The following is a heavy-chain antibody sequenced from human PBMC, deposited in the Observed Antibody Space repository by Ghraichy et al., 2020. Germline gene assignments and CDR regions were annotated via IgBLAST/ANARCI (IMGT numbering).Heavy chain of an antibody. CDR2: ISYDGSHK. CDR3: AKDPGTHGSSSFVYYYYFGMDV. V-gene: IGHV3-30-3*01. D-gene: IGHD6-6*01. Sequence: GGSLRLSCAASGFTFSSYAMHWVRQAPGKGLEWVAVISYDGSHKYYADSVKGRFTISRDDSENTLYLQMNSLRAEDTAVYFCAKDPGTHGSSSFVYYYYFGMDVWGQGTTVTVS. J-gene: IGHJ6*02. CDR1: GFTFSSYA.